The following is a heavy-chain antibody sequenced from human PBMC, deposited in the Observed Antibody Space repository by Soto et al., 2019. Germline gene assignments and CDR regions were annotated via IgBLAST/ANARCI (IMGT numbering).Heavy chain of an antibody. CDR3: ARDSSGWYSYYYYGMDV. CDR1: GGSISSYY. V-gene: IGHV4-59*01. D-gene: IGHD6-19*01. Sequence: SETLSLTCTVSGGSISSYYWSWIRQPPGKGLEWIGYIYYSGSTNYNPSLKSRVTISVDTSKNQFSLKLSSVTAADTAVYYCARDSSGWYSYYYYGMDVWGQGTT. CDR2: IYYSGST. J-gene: IGHJ6*01.